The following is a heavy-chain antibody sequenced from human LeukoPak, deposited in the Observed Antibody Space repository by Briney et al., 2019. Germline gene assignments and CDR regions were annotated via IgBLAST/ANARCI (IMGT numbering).Heavy chain of an antibody. Sequence: ASVKVSCKASGGTFNNYPISWVRQAPGQGLEWMGGIIPIFGTANYAQKFQGRVTITADKSTSTAYVELSSLRSEDTAVYYCARGRARTTVTTLRRDFDYWGQGTLVTVSS. V-gene: IGHV1-69*06. J-gene: IGHJ4*02. CDR3: ARGRARTTVTTLRRDFDY. CDR1: GGTFNNYP. D-gene: IGHD4-17*01. CDR2: IIPIFGTA.